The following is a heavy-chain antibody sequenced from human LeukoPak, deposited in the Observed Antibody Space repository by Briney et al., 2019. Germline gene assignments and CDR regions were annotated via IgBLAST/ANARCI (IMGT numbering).Heavy chain of an antibody. CDR1: GFTFSSYW. CDR2: INSDGSST. CDR3: ARTYYGSGREGFDY. J-gene: IGHJ4*02. V-gene: IGHV3-74*01. D-gene: IGHD3-10*01. Sequence: SGGSLRLSCAASGFTFSSYWMHWVRQAPGKGLVWVSRINSDGSSTSYADSVKGRFTISRDNAKNTLYLQMNSLRAEDTAVYYCARTYYGSGREGFDYWGQGTLVTVSS.